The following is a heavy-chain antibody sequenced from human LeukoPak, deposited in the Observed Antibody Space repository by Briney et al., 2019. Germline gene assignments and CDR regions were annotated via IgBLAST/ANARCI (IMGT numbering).Heavy chain of an antibody. J-gene: IGHJ3*02. V-gene: IGHV1-18*01. CDR3: ARYSSTWYWGAFDI. D-gene: IGHD6-13*01. CDR2: ISGYNDNT. Sequence: ASVKVSCKASGYTFSSYGIIWVRQAPGQGPEWMGWISGYNDNTNYVQKLQGRVTMTTDTSTSTAYMELRSLRSDDTAVYYCARYSSTWYWGAFDIWGQGTMVTVSS. CDR1: GYTFSSYG.